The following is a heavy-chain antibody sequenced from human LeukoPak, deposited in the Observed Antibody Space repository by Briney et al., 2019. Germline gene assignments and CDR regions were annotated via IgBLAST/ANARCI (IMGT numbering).Heavy chain of an antibody. Sequence: SETLSLTCAVYGGSFSGYYWSWIRQPPGKGLEWIGEINHSGSTNYNPSLKSRVTISVDTSKNQSSLKLSSVTAADTAVYYCAREALTGDDAFDIWGQGTMVTVSS. J-gene: IGHJ3*02. D-gene: IGHD7-27*01. V-gene: IGHV4-34*01. CDR2: INHSGST. CDR3: AREALTGDDAFDI. CDR1: GGSFSGYY.